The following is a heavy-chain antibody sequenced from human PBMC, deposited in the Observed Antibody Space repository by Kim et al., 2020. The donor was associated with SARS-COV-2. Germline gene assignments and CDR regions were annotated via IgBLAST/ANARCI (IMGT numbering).Heavy chain of an antibody. D-gene: IGHD2-15*01. CDR3: ARVRIGYLDY. CDR1: GFPFSTYT. V-gene: IGHV3-21*01. J-gene: IGHJ4*02. Sequence: GSLRLSCAASGFPFSTYTMNWVRQAPGKGLEWVSSISSNSNYIYYADSMKGRFTISRDNAKNSLFLQMNSLRAEDTAVYYCARVRIGYLDYWGPGALVTVSS. CDR2: ISSNSNYI.